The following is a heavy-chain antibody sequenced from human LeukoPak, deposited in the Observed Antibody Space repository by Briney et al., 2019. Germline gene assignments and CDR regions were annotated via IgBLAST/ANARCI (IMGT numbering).Heavy chain of an antibody. J-gene: IGHJ4*02. V-gene: IGHV1-69*13. D-gene: IGHD2-2*01. Sequence: ASVKVSCKASVCTFSSYAISWVRQAPGQGLEWMGGIIPIFGTANYAQKFQGRVTITADESTSKAYMELSSLRSEDTAVYYCARPNPYCSSTSCPPDYWGQGTLVTVSS. CDR3: ARPNPYCSSTSCPPDY. CDR1: VCTFSSYA. CDR2: IIPIFGTA.